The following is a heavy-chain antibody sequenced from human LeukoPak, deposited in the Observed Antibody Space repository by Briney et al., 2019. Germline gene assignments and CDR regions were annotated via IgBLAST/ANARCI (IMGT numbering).Heavy chain of an antibody. CDR2: ISGSGDST. Sequence: GGSLRLSCAASGFSFSSYAMSWVRQAPGKGLAWVSGISGSGDSTYYADSVKGRFTISRDNSKNTLYLQMNSLRAEDTAVYYCARGGLTAGFDYWGQGTLVTVSS. V-gene: IGHV3-23*01. CDR1: GFSFSSYA. CDR3: ARGGLTAGFDY. J-gene: IGHJ4*02.